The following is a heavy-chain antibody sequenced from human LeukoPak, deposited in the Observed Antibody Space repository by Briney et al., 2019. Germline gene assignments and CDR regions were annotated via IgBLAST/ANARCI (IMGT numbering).Heavy chain of an antibody. CDR2: IYSGGST. V-gene: IGHV3-66*01. Sequence: GGSLRLSCAASGFTVSSNYMSWVRQAPGKGLEWVSVIYSGGSTYYADSVKGRFTISRDNSKNTLYLQMNSLRAEDTAVYYCARGEGVYSSSWYARVKQNNWFDPWGQGTLVTVSS. CDR3: ARGEGVYSSSWYARVKQNNWFDP. D-gene: IGHD6-13*01. CDR1: GFTVSSNY. J-gene: IGHJ5*02.